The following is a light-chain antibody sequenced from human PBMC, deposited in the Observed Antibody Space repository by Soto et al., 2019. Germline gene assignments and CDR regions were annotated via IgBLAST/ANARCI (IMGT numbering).Light chain of an antibody. CDR3: QQYYSYPS. V-gene: IGKV1-8*01. CDR2: AAS. Sequence: AILMTQSPSSLSSSTGDRVTITCRASQGISSYLAWYQQKPGKAPKLLIYAASTLQSGVPSRFSGSGSGTDFTLTISCLQSEDFATYYCQQYYSYPSFGQGTRLEIK. J-gene: IGKJ5*01. CDR1: QGISSY.